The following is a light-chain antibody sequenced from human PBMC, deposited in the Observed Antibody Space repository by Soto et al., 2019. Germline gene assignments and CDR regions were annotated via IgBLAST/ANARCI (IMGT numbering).Light chain of an antibody. Sequence: QSALTQPASVSGSPGQSITISCSGTSSDVGFYNYVSWFQQHPGKAPKLMIYEVSNRPSEVSNRFSGSKSGNTASLTISGLQAEDEADYYCSSYTSSSTWVFGGGTKLTVL. V-gene: IGLV2-14*01. CDR3: SSYTSSSTWV. CDR2: EVS. CDR1: SSDVGFYNY. J-gene: IGLJ3*02.